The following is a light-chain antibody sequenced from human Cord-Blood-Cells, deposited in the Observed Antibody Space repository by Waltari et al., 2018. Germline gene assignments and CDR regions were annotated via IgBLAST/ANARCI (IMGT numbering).Light chain of an antibody. CDR1: QSISSW. CDR2: DAS. V-gene: IGKV1-5*01. J-gene: IGKJ2*01. CDR3: QQYNSYST. Sequence: DLQMTQSPSTLSASVGHRITITCRASQSISSWLAWYQQQPGKAPKLLIYDASSLESGVPSRFSGSGSGTEFTLTISSLQPDDFATYYCQQYNSYSTFGQGTKLEIK.